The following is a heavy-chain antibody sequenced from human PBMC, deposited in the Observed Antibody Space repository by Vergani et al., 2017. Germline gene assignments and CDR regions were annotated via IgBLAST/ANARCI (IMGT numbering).Heavy chain of an antibody. CDR1: GQSFSSFY. J-gene: IGHJ4*02. Sequence: QVQLQQWGAGVVKPSGTLSLTCAVFGQSFSSFYWSWIRQPPGKGLEGIGEINNDGHTNYNPSLESRVTVSRDTAKNQFSLNFMSVTAADTAMYYCAVRPRVNLVGGEIVTKRTFDYWSQGSLVTVSS. CDR3: AVRPRVNLVGGEIVTKRTFDY. CDR2: INNDGHT. D-gene: IGHD3-10*01. V-gene: IGHV4-34*02.